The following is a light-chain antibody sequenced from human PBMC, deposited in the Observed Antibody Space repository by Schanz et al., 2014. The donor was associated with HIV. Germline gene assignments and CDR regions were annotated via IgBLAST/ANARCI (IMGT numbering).Light chain of an antibody. V-gene: IGLV2-14*03. Sequence: QSALTQPASVSGSPGQSITISCTGTSSDIGGYKYVSWYQHHPGKAPKLMIYDVSNRPSGVSNRFSGSKSGNTASLTVSGLQAEDEADYYCSSHAGSDNFGIFGGGTKLTVL. CDR2: DVS. CDR3: SSHAGSDNFGI. CDR1: SSDIGGYKY. J-gene: IGLJ2*01.